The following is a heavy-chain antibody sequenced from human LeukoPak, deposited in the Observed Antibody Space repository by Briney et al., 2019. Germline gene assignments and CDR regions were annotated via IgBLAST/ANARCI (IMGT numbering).Heavy chain of an antibody. CDR3: AKDIAGSASGWYVSY. J-gene: IGHJ4*02. V-gene: IGHV3-30*18. D-gene: IGHD6-19*01. Sequence: GGSLRLSCAASGFTFSSYGTHWVRQAPGKGLEWVAVISYDGSNKYYADSVKGRFTISRDNSKNTLYLQMNSLRAEDTAVYYCAKDIAGSASGWYVSYWGQGTLVTVSS. CDR2: ISYDGSNK. CDR1: GFTFSSYG.